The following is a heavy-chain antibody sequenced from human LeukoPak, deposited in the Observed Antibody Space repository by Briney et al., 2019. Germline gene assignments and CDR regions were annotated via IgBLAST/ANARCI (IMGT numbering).Heavy chain of an antibody. D-gene: IGHD2-2*01. CDR3: ARSRSVVVPAIDY. V-gene: IGHV1-18*01. Sequence: ASVKVSCKASGYTFTSNGISWVRQATGQGLEGMGWISAYNGNTNYAQKVQGRVTMTTDTSTSTAYMELRSLRSDDTAVYYCARSRSVVVPAIDYWGQGTLVTVSS. CDR1: GYTFTSNG. J-gene: IGHJ4*02. CDR2: ISAYNGNT.